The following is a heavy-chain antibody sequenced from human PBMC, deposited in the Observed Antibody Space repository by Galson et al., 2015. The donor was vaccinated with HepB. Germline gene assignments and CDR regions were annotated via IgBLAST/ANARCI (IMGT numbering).Heavy chain of an antibody. V-gene: IGHV3-49*03. Sequence: SLRLSCAASGFTFGDYAMSWFRQAPGKGLEWVGFIRSKAYGGTTEYAASVKGRFTISRDDSKSIAYLQMNSLKTEDTAVYYCTRDALMVRGVILYQFDPWGQGTLVTVSS. CDR3: TRDALMVRGVILYQFDP. CDR2: IRSKAYGGTT. D-gene: IGHD3-10*01. J-gene: IGHJ5*02. CDR1: GFTFGDYA.